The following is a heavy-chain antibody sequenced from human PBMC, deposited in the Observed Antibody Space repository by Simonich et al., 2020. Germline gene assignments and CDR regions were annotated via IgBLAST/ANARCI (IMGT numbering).Heavy chain of an antibody. V-gene: IGHV1-18*01. D-gene: IGHD2-15*01. CDR1: GYTFTSYG. CDR2: ISAENGNT. Sequence: QVQLVQSGAEVKKPGASVKVSCKASGYTFTSYGISWVRQAPGQGLEWMGGISAENGNTNYAQKLQGRVTRTTDTSTGTAYMELRSLRSDDTAVYYCARASRGTWWYYYFDYWGQGTLVTVSS. CDR3: ARASRGTWWYYYFDY. J-gene: IGHJ4*02.